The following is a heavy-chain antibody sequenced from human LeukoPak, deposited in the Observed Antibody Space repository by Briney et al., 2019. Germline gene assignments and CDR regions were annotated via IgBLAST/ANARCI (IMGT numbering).Heavy chain of an antibody. CDR3: AREGGTTVELLGY. V-gene: IGHV3-53*01. Sequence: PGGSLRLSCAASGFTVSSNYMSWVRQAPGKGLEWVSVIYSGGSTYYADSVKGRFTISRDNSKNTLYLQMNSLRAEDTAVYYCAREGGTTVELLGYWGQGTLVTVSS. CDR2: IYSGGST. CDR1: GFTVSSNY. D-gene: IGHD4-23*01. J-gene: IGHJ4*02.